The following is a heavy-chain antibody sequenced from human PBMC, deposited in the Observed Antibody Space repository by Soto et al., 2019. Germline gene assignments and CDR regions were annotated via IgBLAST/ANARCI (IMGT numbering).Heavy chain of an antibody. D-gene: IGHD1-26*01. CDR1: GYTFTSYD. Sequence: QVQLVQSGAEVKKVGASVKASCKASGYTFTSYDINWVRQATGQGLEWMGWMNPNSGNTGYAQRFQGRVTMTRDTSISTAYMELSSLRSEDTAVYYCARGHIVGASSRSGYWGQGTLVTASS. CDR2: MNPNSGNT. V-gene: IGHV1-8*01. J-gene: IGHJ4*02. CDR3: ARGHIVGASSRSGY.